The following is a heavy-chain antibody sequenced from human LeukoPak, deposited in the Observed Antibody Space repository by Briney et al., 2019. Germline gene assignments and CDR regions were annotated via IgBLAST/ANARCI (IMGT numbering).Heavy chain of an antibody. J-gene: IGHJ4*02. V-gene: IGHV1-69*13. CDR2: FIPIFGTA. D-gene: IGHD3-3*01. CDR3: ARGGVADYDFWSGYHYYFDY. Sequence: SVRVSCKASAYTFTSDGFSWVRLAPGQGLGWVGGFIPIFGTANYAQKFQGRVTIIADESTSTAYMELSSLRSEDTAVYYCARGGVADYDFWSGYHYYFDYWGQGTLVTVSS. CDR1: AYTFTSDG.